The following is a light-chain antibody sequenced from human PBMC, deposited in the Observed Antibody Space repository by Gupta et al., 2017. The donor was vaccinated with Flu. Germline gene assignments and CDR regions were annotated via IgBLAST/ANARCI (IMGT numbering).Light chain of an antibody. V-gene: IGLV2-14*01. CDR3: TSYTSSSTEDV. J-gene: IGLJ1*01. CDR1: SSDVGGYNY. CDR2: EVS. Sequence: QSAVTQPASVSGSPGQSITISCTGTSSDVGGYNYVSWYQQHPGKAPKLMIYEVSNRPSGVSHRFSGYKSGNTAFLTISGLQAEDEADYYCTSYTSSSTEDVCGTGTKV.